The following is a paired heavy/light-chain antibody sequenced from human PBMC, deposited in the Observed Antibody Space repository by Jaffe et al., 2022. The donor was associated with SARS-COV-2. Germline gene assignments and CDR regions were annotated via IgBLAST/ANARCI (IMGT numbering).Heavy chain of an antibody. J-gene: IGHJ4*02. V-gene: IGHV3-7*03. CDR3: ARRGEAIIVLVPGQEDF. CDR2: INQDGSEI. D-gene: IGHD2-2*01. Sequence: EVQLVESGGGLVQSGGSLRLSCAASGFTFRTYWMSWFRQAPGKGLEWVANINQDGSEIHYVDSVKGRFTISRDDAKNSLYLQMNSLRDEDTAVYYCARRGEAIIVLVPGQEDFWGQGTLVTVSS. CDR1: GFTFRTYW.
Light chain of an antibody. CDR3: MQALQIPNT. CDR1: QSLLHSNGYNY. CDR2: LGS. J-gene: IGKJ2*01. Sequence: EIVMTQSPLSLPVTPGEPASISCRSSQSLLHSNGYNYLDWYLQKPGQSPQLLIYLGSNRASGVPDRFSGSGSGTDFTLKISRVEAEDVGVFYCMQALQIPNTFGQGTKLEIK. V-gene: IGKV2-28*01.